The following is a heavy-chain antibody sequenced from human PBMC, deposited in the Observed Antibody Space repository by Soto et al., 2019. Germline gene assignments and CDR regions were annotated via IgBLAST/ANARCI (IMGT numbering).Heavy chain of an antibody. Sequence: GGSLRLSCAASGFTFSSYWMHWVRQAPGKGLVWVSRINSDGSSTSYADSVKGRFTISRDNTKNTLYLQMNSLRAEDTVFFFCARAPYYYDSSGHHAHWGQGTLVTVSS. D-gene: IGHD3-22*01. CDR3: ARAPYYYDSSGHHAH. CDR2: INSDGSST. J-gene: IGHJ4*02. V-gene: IGHV3-74*01. CDR1: GFTFSSYW.